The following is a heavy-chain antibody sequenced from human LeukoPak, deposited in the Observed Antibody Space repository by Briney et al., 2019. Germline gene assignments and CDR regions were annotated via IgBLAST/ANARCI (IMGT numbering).Heavy chain of an antibody. CDR2: INHSGST. Sequence: SETLSLTCAVYGGSFGGYYWSWIRQPPGKGLEWIGEINHSGSTNYNPSLKSRVTISVDTSKNQFSLKLSSVTAADTAVYYCARSRYYDSSGTAFDIWGQGTMVTVSS. J-gene: IGHJ3*02. CDR3: ARSRYYDSSGTAFDI. V-gene: IGHV4-34*01. CDR1: GGSFGGYY. D-gene: IGHD3-22*01.